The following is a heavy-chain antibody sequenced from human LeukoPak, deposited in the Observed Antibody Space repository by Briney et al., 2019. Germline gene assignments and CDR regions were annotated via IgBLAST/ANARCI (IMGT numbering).Heavy chain of an antibody. CDR2: ISYDGSNK. CDR3: ARGVRTTVTTDVLIDY. Sequence: QPGGSLRLSCAASGFTFSTYAMHWVRQAPGKGLEWVAVISYDGSNKYYADSVKGRFTISGDNSKNTLHLQMNSLRAEDTAVYYCARGVRTTVTTDVLIDYWGQGTLVTVSS. CDR1: GFTFSTYA. J-gene: IGHJ4*02. V-gene: IGHV3-30-3*01. D-gene: IGHD4-17*01.